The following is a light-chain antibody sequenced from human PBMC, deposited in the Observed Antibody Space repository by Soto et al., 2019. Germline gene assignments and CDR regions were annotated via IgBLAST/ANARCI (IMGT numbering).Light chain of an antibody. Sequence: QSALTQPASVSGSPGQSITISCTGTSSDVGRYDYVSWFQQHPGRAPKLLIYEVFNRPSGVSIRFSGSKSGNTASLTISGXRAEXEXXXYCTSFTSRSTWVFGGGTKLTVL. J-gene: IGLJ3*02. V-gene: IGLV2-14*01. CDR3: TSFTSRSTWV. CDR2: EVF. CDR1: SSDVGRYDY.